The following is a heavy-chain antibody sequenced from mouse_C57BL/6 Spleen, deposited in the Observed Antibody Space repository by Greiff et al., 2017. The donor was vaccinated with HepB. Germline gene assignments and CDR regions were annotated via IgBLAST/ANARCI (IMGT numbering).Heavy chain of an antibody. V-gene: IGHV1-80*01. Sequence: QVQLQQSGAELVKPGASVKISCKASGYAFSSYWMNWVKQRPGKGLEWIGQIYPGDGDTNYNGKFKGKATLTADKSSSTAYMQLSSLTSEDSAVYFCAREDTNYGYSMDYWGQGTSVTVSS. J-gene: IGHJ4*01. CDR1: GYAFSSYW. CDR2: IYPGDGDT. CDR3: AREDTNYGYSMDY. D-gene: IGHD2-5*01.